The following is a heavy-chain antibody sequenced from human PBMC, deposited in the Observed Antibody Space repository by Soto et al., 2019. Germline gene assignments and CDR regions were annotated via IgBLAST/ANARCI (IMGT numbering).Heavy chain of an antibody. CDR2: IYYSGST. CDR3: ARRQTVTTSFDY. D-gene: IGHD4-17*01. Sequence: SETLSLTCTVSGGSISSVSYYWGWIRQPPGKGLEWIGSIYYSGSTNYNPSLKSRVTISVDTSKDQFSLKLSSVTAADTAVYYCARRQTVTTSFDYWGQGTLVTVSS. V-gene: IGHV4-39*01. J-gene: IGHJ4*02. CDR1: GGSISSVSYY.